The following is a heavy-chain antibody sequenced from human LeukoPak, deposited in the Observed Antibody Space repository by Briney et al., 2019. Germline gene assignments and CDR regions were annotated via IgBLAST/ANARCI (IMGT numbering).Heavy chain of an antibody. V-gene: IGHV4-34*01. CDR2: INHSGST. CDR1: GGSFSGYY. J-gene: IGHJ4*02. Sequence: PSETLSLTCAVYGGSFSGYYWSWIRQPTGKGLEWIGEINHSGSTNYNPSLKSRVTISVDTSKNQFSLKLSSVTAADTAVYYCARGPDRHIVVVTAMYYFDYWGQGTPVTVSS. CDR3: ARGPDRHIVVVTAMYYFDY. D-gene: IGHD2-21*02.